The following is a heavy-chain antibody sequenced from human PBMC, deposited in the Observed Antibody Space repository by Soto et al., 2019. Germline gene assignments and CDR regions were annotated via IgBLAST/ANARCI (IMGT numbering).Heavy chain of an antibody. CDR2: ISVNNGNT. V-gene: IGHV1-18*01. Sequence: QVQLVQSGAEVKKPGASVKVSCKASNYTFSSYGINWVRQAPGQGLEWMGWISVNNGNTNSAQKFPGRFTMTTDNSTTTASMELWNLTSYVSAVYYCAIGKSYYDISGYFYSDYWGQGTLVTVSS. D-gene: IGHD3-22*01. CDR3: AIGKSYYDISGYFYSDY. CDR1: NYTFSSYG. J-gene: IGHJ4*02.